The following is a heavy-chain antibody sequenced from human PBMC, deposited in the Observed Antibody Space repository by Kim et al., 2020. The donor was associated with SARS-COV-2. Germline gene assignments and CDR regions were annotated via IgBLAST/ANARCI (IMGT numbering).Heavy chain of an antibody. J-gene: IGHJ4*02. CDR2: INPSGGST. CDR3: ARGVVVRGVIITYEFDY. D-gene: IGHD3-10*01. V-gene: IGHV1-46*01. Sequence: ASVKVSCKASGYTFTSYYMHWVRQAPGQGLEWMGIINPSGGSTSYAQKFQGRVTMTRDTSTSTVYMELSSLRSEDTAVYYCARGVVVRGVIITYEFDYWGQGTLVPVSS. CDR1: GYTFTSYY.